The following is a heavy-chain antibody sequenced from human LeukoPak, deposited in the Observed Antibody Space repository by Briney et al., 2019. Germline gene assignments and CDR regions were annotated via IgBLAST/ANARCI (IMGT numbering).Heavy chain of an antibody. V-gene: IGHV3-48*02. CDR1: GFTFSSYA. D-gene: IGHD2-2*03. Sequence: GGSLRLSCAASGFTFSSYAMSWVRQAPGKGLEWVSHISSSGSAKYYADSVKGRFTISRDNAKNSLYLQMNSLRDEDTAVFYCASGSGHWGQGTLVTVSS. J-gene: IGHJ4*02. CDR2: ISSSGSAK. CDR3: ASGSGH.